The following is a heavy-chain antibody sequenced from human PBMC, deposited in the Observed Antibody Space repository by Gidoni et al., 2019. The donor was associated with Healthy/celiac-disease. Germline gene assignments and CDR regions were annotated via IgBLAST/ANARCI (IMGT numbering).Heavy chain of an antibody. J-gene: IGHJ4*02. D-gene: IGHD3-10*01. Sequence: QLVQSGAKVKMPGSSVKVPCKGPGSTFSGHAISWVRQAPGHGPEWMGGIIPVIGTASCAQKYQGSVTITSDESTSTAYMELSSLRSEDTAVYYCAYWREGYCSASHPFDYWGQGTLVTVSS. CDR2: IIPVIGTA. CDR3: AYWREGYCSASHPFDY. V-gene: IGHV1-69*01. CDR1: GSTFSGHA.